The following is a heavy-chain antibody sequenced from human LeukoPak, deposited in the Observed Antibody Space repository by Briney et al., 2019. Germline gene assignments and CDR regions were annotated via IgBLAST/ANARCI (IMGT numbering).Heavy chain of an antibody. CDR2: MNPNSGNT. CDR3: ARGRRYGDNFDY. Sequence: ASVKVSCKASGYTFTSYDITWVRQATGQGLEWMGWMNPNSGNTGYAQKFQGRVTMTRNTSISTAYMELSSPRSEDTAVYYCARGRRYGDNFDYWGQGTLVTVSS. D-gene: IGHD4-17*01. CDR1: GYTFTSYD. V-gene: IGHV1-8*01. J-gene: IGHJ4*02.